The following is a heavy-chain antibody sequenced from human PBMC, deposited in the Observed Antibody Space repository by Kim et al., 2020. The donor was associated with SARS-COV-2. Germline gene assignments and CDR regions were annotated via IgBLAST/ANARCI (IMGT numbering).Heavy chain of an antibody. D-gene: IGHD3-9*01. CDR2: ISYDGSNK. J-gene: IGHJ4*02. V-gene: IGHV3-30-3*01. CDR1: GFTFSSYA. Sequence: GGSLRLSCAASGFTFSSYAMHWVRQAPGKGLEWVAVISYDGSNKYYADSVKGRFTISRDNSKNTLYLQMNSLRAEDTAVYYCARPSRGILTGQFDYWGQGTLVTVSS. CDR3: ARPSRGILTGQFDY.